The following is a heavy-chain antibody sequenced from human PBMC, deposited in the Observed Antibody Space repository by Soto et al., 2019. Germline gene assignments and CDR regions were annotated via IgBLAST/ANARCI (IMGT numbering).Heavy chain of an antibody. V-gene: IGHV3-30-3*01. Sequence: GGSLRLSCAASGFTFSSYAMHWVRQAPGKGLEWVAVISYDGSNKYYADSVKGRFTISRDNSKNTLYLQMNSLRAEDTAVYYCARDLQPYSSGYYHVAFDIWGQGTMVTVSS. CDR1: GFTFSSYA. CDR2: ISYDGSNK. CDR3: ARDLQPYSSGYYHVAFDI. J-gene: IGHJ3*02. D-gene: IGHD3-22*01.